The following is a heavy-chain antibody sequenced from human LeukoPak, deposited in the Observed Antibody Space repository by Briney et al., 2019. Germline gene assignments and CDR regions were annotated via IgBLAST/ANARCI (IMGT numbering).Heavy chain of an antibody. CDR2: IYYSGST. CDR3: ARGRLYGSGSYSVEVGSPLDY. J-gene: IGHJ4*02. V-gene: IGHV4-39*07. D-gene: IGHD3-10*01. Sequence: SETLSLTCAVSGGSISSNSYYWGWIRQPPGKGLEWIGSIYYSGSTYYNPSLKSRVTISVDTSKNQFSLKLSSVTAADTAVYYCARGRLYGSGSYSVEVGSPLDYWGQGTLVTVSS. CDR1: GGSISSNSYY.